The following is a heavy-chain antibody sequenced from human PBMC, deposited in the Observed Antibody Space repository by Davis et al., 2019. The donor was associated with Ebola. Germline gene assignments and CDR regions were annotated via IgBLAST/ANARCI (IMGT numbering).Heavy chain of an antibody. CDR3: AREDNSSPYFDY. Sequence: ASVKVSCKASGYTFTDSYIHWVRQAPGQGLEYMGWINPNNGDTYYAPKFQGRVTLTRDTSISTAFMELSGLTSDDTADYYCAREDNSSPYFDYWGQGTLVTVSS. J-gene: IGHJ4*02. CDR1: GYTFTDSY. V-gene: IGHV1-2*02. CDR2: INPNNGDT. D-gene: IGHD6-13*01.